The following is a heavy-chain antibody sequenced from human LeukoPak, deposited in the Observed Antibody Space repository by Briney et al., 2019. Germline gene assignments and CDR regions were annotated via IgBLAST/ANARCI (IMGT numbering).Heavy chain of an antibody. V-gene: IGHV3-7*01. CDR1: GFTFSSYW. J-gene: IGHJ4*02. D-gene: IGHD2/OR15-2a*01. CDR2: IKQDGSEK. CDR3: ARGPTRANSSDY. Sequence: PGGSLRLSCAASGFTFSSYWMSWVRQAPGKGLEWVANIKQDGSEKYYVDPVKGRFTISRDNAKNSLYLQMNSLRTEDTAMCYCARGPTRANSSDYWGQGTLVTVSS.